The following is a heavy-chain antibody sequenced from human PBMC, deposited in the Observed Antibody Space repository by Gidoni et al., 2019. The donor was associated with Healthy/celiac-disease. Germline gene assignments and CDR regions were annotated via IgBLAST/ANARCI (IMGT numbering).Heavy chain of an antibody. CDR1: GFTFSSYW. CDR2: IKQDGSEK. CDR3: ARDQGSRRVQLLSRYYYYGMDV. V-gene: IGHV3-7*01. J-gene: IGHJ6*02. Sequence: EVQLVESGGGLVQPGGSLRISCADSGFTFSSYWMSGVRQAPGKGLEWVANIKQDGSEKYYVDSVKGRFTISRDNAKNSLYLQMNSLRAEDTAVYYCARDQGSRRVQLLSRYYYYGMDVWGQGTTVTVSS. D-gene: IGHD2-2*01.